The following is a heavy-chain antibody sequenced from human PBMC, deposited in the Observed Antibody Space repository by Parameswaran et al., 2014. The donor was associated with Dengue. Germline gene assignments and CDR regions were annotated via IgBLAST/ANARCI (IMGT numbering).Heavy chain of an antibody. CDR3: ARDPDSSSSHAFDI. J-gene: IGHJ3*02. CDR2: IWYDGSNK. Sequence: LRQAPGKGLEWVAVIWYDGSNKHYADSVKGRFTISRDNSKNTLYLQMNSLRVEDTAVYYCARDPDSSSSHAFDIWGQGTLVTVSS. V-gene: IGHV3-33*01. D-gene: IGHD6-6*01.